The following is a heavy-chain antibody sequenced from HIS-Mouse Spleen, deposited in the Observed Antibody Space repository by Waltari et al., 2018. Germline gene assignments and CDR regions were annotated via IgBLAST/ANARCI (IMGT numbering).Heavy chain of an antibody. Sequence: QVQLQESGPGLVKPSETLSLPCTVSGGSISRSYWSWIRHPAAKGLGWIGRIYTRGSTNYNPSLKSRVTMSVDTSKNQFSLKLSSVTAADTAVYYCARDFHDFWSGYYGGDKKHDAFDIWGQGTMVTVSS. CDR3: ARDFHDFWSGYYGGDKKHDAFDI. CDR2: IYTRGST. CDR1: GGSISRSY. D-gene: IGHD3-3*01. J-gene: IGHJ3*02. V-gene: IGHV4-4*07.